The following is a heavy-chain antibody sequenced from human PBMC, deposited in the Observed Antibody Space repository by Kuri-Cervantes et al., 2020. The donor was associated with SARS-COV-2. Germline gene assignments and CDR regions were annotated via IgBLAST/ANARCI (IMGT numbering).Heavy chain of an antibody. V-gene: IGHV3-23*01. CDR3: ARGRDIYASSWFEY. Sequence: GESLKISCAASGFTFGSYAMTWVRQAPGKGLEWVSGISATSGGTYYADSVKGRFTTFRDNSNNRLYLQMSSLRAEDTAVYYCARGRDIYASSWFEYWGQG. CDR2: ISATSGGT. CDR1: GFTFGSYA. J-gene: IGHJ5*01. D-gene: IGHD2-2*01.